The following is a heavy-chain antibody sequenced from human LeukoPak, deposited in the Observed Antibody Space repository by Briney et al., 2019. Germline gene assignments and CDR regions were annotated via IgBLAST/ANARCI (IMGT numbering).Heavy chain of an antibody. CDR1: GFSVSTDH. J-gene: IGHJ4*02. CDR3: ARDIPSPRQAYDFWSGYYN. Sequence: PGGSLRLSCAASGFSVSTDHMSWVRQAPGKGLEWVSVIYNDGSTYYADTVKGRFTISRDNSKNTVDLLVNSLRAEDTAVYYCARDIPSPRQAYDFWSGYYNWGQGTLVTVSS. CDR2: IYNDGST. V-gene: IGHV3-53*01. D-gene: IGHD3-3*01.